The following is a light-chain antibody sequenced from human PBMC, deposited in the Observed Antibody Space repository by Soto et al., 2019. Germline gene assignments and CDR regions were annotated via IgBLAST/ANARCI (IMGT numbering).Light chain of an antibody. CDR2: GAS. CDR3: QQYNNWPQT. CDR1: QSVSSN. J-gene: IGKJ1*01. Sequence: EIVMTQSPATLSVSPGERATLSCRASQSVSSNLAWYQQKPGQAPRLLIYGASTRATGIPARFSGSGSGTEFTLTISSLQSEDIAVYYCQQYNNWPQTFGQGTK. V-gene: IGKV3-15*01.